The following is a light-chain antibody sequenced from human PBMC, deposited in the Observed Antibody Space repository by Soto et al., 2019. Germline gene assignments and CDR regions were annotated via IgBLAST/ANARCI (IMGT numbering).Light chain of an antibody. CDR2: DVS. CDR1: SNDVGGYNY. Sequence: QSALTQPASVSGSPGQSITISCTGTSNDVGGYNYVSWYQQHPGKAPKLLIYDVSNRPSGVSDRFSGSKSGDTASLIISGLQAEDEADYYCNSQATSTPHYVFGSGTKLTVL. J-gene: IGLJ1*01. CDR3: NSQATSTPHYV. V-gene: IGLV2-14*01.